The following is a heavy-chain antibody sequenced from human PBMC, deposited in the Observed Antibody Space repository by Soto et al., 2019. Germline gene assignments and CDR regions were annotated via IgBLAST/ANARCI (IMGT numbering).Heavy chain of an antibody. CDR3: ARGQQRYYYYGMDV. V-gene: IGHV6-1*01. CDR2: TYYRSKWYN. CDR1: GDNVSSNSAA. J-gene: IGHJ6*02. D-gene: IGHD6-13*01. Sequence: SQTLSLTCGISGDNVSSNSAAGNWIRQSPSRGLEWLGRTYYRSKWYNDYAVSVKSRITINPDTSKNQFSLQLNSVTPEDTAVYYCARGQQRYYYYGMDVWGQGTTVTVSS.